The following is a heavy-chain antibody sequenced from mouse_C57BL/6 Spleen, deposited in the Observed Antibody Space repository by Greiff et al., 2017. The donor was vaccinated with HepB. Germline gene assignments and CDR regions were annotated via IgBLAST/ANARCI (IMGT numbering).Heavy chain of an antibody. D-gene: IGHD2-3*01. CDR3: ARHVGDGLRYFDV. CDR2: INSDGGST. Sequence: EVKVVESGGGLVQPGESLKLSCESNEYEFPSHDMSWVRKTPEKRLELVAAINSDGGSTYYPDTMERRFIISRDNTKKTLYLQMSGLRSEDTALYYCARHVGDGLRYFDVWGTGTTVTVSS. V-gene: IGHV5-2*01. J-gene: IGHJ1*03. CDR1: EYEFPSHD.